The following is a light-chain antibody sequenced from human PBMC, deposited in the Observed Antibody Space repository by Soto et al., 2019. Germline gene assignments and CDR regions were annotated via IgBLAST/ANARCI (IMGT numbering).Light chain of an antibody. CDR2: AAS. Sequence: EIVMTQSPATLSVSPGETATLSCRASQSVSSNLAWYQQKRGQAPRLLIYAASTRATGIPARFSGSGSGTEVPLTVSGLESEDFAVYYCQQDNNWPPLTFGGGTKVDIK. J-gene: IGKJ4*01. CDR3: QQDNNWPPLT. CDR1: QSVSSN. V-gene: IGKV3D-15*01.